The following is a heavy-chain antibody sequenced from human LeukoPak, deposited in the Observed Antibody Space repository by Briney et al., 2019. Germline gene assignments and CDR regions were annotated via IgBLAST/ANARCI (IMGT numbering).Heavy chain of an antibody. CDR2: ISYDGSYK. J-gene: IGHJ4*02. V-gene: IGHV3-30*03. CDR1: GFTFSTYA. Sequence: GGSLRLSCAASGFTFSTYAMHWVRQAPGKGLEWVAVISYDGSYKYYADSVKGRFSKKTLYPQMSSLRDEDTAVYYCAGVSESGWYYFDYWGQGTLVTVSS. CDR3: AGVSESGWYYFDY. D-gene: IGHD6-19*01.